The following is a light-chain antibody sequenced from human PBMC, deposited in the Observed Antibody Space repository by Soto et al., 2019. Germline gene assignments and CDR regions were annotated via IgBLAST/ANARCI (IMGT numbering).Light chain of an antibody. V-gene: IGLV2-14*01. CDR2: DVS. CDR1: SSDIGGSNS. Sequence: QSALTQPASVSGSPGQTIIMSCTGTSSDIGGSNSVSWYQQHPDKAPKLILFDVSHRPSKIPDRFSGSKSGNTASLTISGLQAEDEADYDCSSYSSSGTLVLFGGGTKLTVL. CDR3: SSYSSSGTLVL. J-gene: IGLJ3*02.